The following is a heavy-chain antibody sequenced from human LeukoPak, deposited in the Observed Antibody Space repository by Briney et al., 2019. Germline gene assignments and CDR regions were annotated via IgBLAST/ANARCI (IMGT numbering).Heavy chain of an antibody. V-gene: IGHV3-15*01. Sequence: GGSLRLSCAASGFTFSNAWMSWVRQAPGKGLEWVGRIKSKTDGGTTDYAAPVKGRFTISRDDSKNTLYLQMNSLKTEDTAVYYCTTDLYCSSTSCYGAKGVAAGMFDYWGQGTLVTVSS. D-gene: IGHD2-2*01. CDR1: GFTFSNAW. CDR2: IKSKTDGGTT. CDR3: TTDLYCSSTSCYGAKGVAAGMFDY. J-gene: IGHJ4*02.